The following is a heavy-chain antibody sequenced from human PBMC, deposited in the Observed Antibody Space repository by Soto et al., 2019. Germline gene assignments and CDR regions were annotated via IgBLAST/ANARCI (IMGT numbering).Heavy chain of an antibody. CDR2: ISYDGSKK. CDR3: ARDQQQQFLDY. Sequence: QVQLVESGGGVVQPGRSLRLSCAASGFTFSTYAMHWVRQAPGKGLEWVAVISYDGSKKYYVDSVKGRFTISRDNSKNTLHLQMNSLRPEDMAVYYCARDQQQQFLDYWGQGTLVTVSS. J-gene: IGHJ4*02. CDR1: GFTFSTYA. D-gene: IGHD6-13*01. V-gene: IGHV3-30*04.